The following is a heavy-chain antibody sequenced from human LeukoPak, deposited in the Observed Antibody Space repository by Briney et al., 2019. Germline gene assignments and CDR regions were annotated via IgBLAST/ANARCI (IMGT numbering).Heavy chain of an antibody. CDR1: GYTFTSYD. CDR2: INPSGHIT. Sequence: ASVKVSCKASGYTFTSYDINWVRQAPGQGLEWMGIINPSGHITNYAQKFQGRLTVTRDTPTSTVYMELSSLRSDDTAVYYCVRDNSIADRGWWFDPWGQGTLVTVSS. V-gene: IGHV1-46*01. D-gene: IGHD1-14*01. J-gene: IGHJ5*02. CDR3: VRDNSIADRGWWFDP.